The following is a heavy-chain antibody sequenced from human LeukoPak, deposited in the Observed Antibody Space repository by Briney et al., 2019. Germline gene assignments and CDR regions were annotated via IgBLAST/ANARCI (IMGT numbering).Heavy chain of an antibody. CDR2: INPNSGGT. V-gene: IGHV1-2*02. Sequence: VASVKVSCKASGYTFTGYYMHWVRQAPGQGLEWMGWINPNSGGTNYAQKFQGRVTMTRDTSISTAYMELSRLRSDDTAVYYCARDNDYYYYGMDVWGQGTTVTVSS. J-gene: IGHJ6*02. CDR1: GYTFTGYY. CDR3: ARDNDYYYYGMDV.